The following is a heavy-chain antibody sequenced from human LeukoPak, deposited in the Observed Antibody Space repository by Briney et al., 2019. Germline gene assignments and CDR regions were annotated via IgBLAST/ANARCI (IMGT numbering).Heavy chain of an antibody. CDR2: IWYDGSNK. CDR3: ARDRDIQHRILPSSLIFDY. V-gene: IGHV3-33*01. J-gene: IGHJ4*02. CDR1: GFTFSSYG. D-gene: IGHD2-15*01. Sequence: PGGSLRLSCAASGFTFSSYGMHWVRQAPGKGLEWVAVIWYDGSNKYYADSVKGRFTISRDNSKNTLYLQMNSLRAEDTAVYYCARDRDIQHRILPSSLIFDYWGQGTLVTVSS.